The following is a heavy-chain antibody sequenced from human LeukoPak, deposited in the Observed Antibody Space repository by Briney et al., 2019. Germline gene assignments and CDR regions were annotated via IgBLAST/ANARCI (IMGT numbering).Heavy chain of an antibody. Sequence: PGGSPRLSCAASGFTFSTYSMNWVRQAPGKGLEWISYISSSSSTIYYADSVKGQFTISRDDAQNSLYLQMNSLRDEDTAVYYCARGRYYDSSGYYLEFDYWGQGTLVAVSS. CDR1: GFTFSTYS. CDR3: ARGRYYDSSGYYLEFDY. J-gene: IGHJ4*02. V-gene: IGHV3-48*02. CDR2: ISSSSSTI. D-gene: IGHD3-22*01.